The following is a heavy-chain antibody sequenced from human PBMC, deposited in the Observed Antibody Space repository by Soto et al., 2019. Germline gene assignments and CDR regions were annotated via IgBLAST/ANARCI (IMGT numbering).Heavy chain of an antibody. CDR1: GGSVSSSSYY. CDR2: IYYSGST. D-gene: IGHD3-10*01. Sequence: SETLSLTCTVSGGSVSSSSYYWGWIRQHPGKGLEWVGYIYYSGSTYYNPSLKSRVTISVDTSKNQFSLKLSSVTAADTAVYYCAREEVAYYDSGSYNWFDPWGQGALVTVSS. CDR3: AREEVAYYDSGSYNWFDP. J-gene: IGHJ5*02. V-gene: IGHV4-31*03.